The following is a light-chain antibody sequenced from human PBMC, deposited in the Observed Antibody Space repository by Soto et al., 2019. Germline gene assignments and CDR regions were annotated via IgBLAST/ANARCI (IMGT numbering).Light chain of an antibody. CDR1: QTISSW. J-gene: IGKJ1*01. V-gene: IGKV1-5*03. Sequence: IQVTQSPPTLSSSVGDRVTLTCQASQTISSWLAWYQQKPGKAPKLLIYKASTLKSGVPSRFRGSGSGTEFTLTISSLKPDDFETYYCQHYNSYSEAFGQGTKVDIK. CDR3: QHYNSYSEA. CDR2: KAS.